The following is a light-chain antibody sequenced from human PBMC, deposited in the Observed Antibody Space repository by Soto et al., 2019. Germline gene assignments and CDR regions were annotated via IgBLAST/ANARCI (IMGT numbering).Light chain of an antibody. CDR3: QSYDSSLSVL. CDR1: SSNIGAGYD. V-gene: IGLV1-40*01. CDR2: DNN. Sequence: QSVLTQPPSVSGAPGQRVTISCTGSSSNIGAGYDVHWYQHLPGTAPKLLIFDNNNRPSGVPDRFSGSKSGTSASLAITGLQAEDEADYYFQSYDSSLSVLLGGGTKLTVL. J-gene: IGLJ2*01.